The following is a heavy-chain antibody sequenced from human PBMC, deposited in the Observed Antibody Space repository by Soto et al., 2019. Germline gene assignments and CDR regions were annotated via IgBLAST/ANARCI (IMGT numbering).Heavy chain of an antibody. V-gene: IGHV3-23*01. CDR3: AKTSGSNWLLDY. CDR1: GFTFSDYG. J-gene: IGHJ4*02. CDR2: MSGSGTSV. D-gene: IGHD3-9*01. Sequence: EVQLLESGGGLVQPGGSLRLSCAASGFTFSDYGMSWVRQTTGKGLEWLAAMSGSGTSVYDADSVKGRFTLSRDNSRNILCLHISSLRGEDTAIYDCAKTSGSNWLLDYWGLGPLLTVSS.